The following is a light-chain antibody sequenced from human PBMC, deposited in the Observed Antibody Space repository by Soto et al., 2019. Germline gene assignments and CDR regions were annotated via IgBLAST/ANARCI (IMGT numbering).Light chain of an antibody. Sequence: QSVLTQPPSASRTPGQRVTIPCSGSSSDIGSNSVNWYQQLPGAAPRLLIYANDHRPSGVPDRFSASKSGTSASLAISGVRSEDEAFYYCSSYAGSNNFGVFGTGTKVTVL. CDR3: SSYAGSNNFGV. CDR1: SSDIGSNS. V-gene: IGLV1-44*01. J-gene: IGLJ1*01. CDR2: AND.